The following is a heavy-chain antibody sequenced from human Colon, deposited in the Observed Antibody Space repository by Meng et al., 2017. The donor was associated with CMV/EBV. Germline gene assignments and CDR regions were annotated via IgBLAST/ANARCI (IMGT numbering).Heavy chain of an antibody. CDR2: FSYPGKT. CDR1: GGSLSSGY. Sequence: SEILSLTCTVFGGSLSSGYWTWIRQLPGRGLEYIGTFSYPGKTLNSPSLNSRVFTSGDTSKNQFSLNLLSVTSADTAIYYCARLNRGFSSGYGVPDTWSQGTQVTVSS. V-gene: IGHV4-59*01. J-gene: IGHJ5*02. CDR3: ARLNRGFSSGYGVPDT. D-gene: IGHD3-22*01.